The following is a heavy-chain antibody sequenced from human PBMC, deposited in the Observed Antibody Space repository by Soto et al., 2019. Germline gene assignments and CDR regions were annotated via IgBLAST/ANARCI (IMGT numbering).Heavy chain of an antibody. Sequence: DVQLLESGGGLVQPGGSLRLSCAASGFTFTKYAMSWVRQAPGKGLEWVSTISGGGDGTYYADSVKGHFTISRDNPKNMLYLQLNSLRVEDTAIYYSAKKGLGSLKTFCSGSGCLYAFDIWGQGTRVTVSS. CDR2: ISGGGDGT. CDR3: AKKGLGSLKTFCSGSGCLYAFDI. J-gene: IGHJ3*02. CDR1: GFTFTKYA. D-gene: IGHD3-3*01. V-gene: IGHV3-23*01.